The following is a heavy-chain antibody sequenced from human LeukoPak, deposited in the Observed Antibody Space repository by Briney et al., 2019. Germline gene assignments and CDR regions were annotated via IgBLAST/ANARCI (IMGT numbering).Heavy chain of an antibody. CDR2: TWYDGRNN. V-gene: IGHV3-33*01. CDR1: GFTFSSYG. J-gene: IGHJ6*01. D-gene: IGHD2-21*01. CDR3: AREVAPLYFHYGMDV. Sequence: PGGSLRLSCAASGFTFSSYGMHWVRQARGKGLEWVAVTWYDGRNNYYAASVKGRFTISRDDSKTTVYLLMNSLRAEDTAVYYCAREVAPLYFHYGMDVWGEGTTVTVSS.